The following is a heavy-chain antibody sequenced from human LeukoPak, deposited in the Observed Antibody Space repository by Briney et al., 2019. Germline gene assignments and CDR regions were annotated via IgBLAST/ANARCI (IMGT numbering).Heavy chain of an antibody. CDR1: GGSISSSSYY. D-gene: IGHD3-10*01. CDR3: ARRVNYYGSGIYNWFDP. Sequence: PSETLSLTCTVSGGSISSSSYYWGWIRQPPGKGLEWIGSIYYSGSTYYNPSLKSRVTISVDMSKNQFSLKLSSVTAADTAVYYCARRVNYYGSGIYNWFDPWGQGTLVTVSS. CDR2: IYYSGST. V-gene: IGHV4-39*01. J-gene: IGHJ5*02.